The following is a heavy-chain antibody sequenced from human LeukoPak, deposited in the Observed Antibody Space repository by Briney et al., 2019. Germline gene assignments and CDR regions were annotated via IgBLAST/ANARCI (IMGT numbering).Heavy chain of an antibody. J-gene: IGHJ4*02. CDR1: GFTFDDYG. V-gene: IGHV3-53*01. D-gene: IGHD4-23*01. CDR2: IYSGGST. CDR3: ARDYGGHGYFDY. Sequence: PGGSLRLSCAASGFTFDDYGMSWVRQAPGKGLEWVSVIYSGGSTYYADSVKGRFTISRDNSKNTLYLQMNSLRAEDTAVYYCARDYGGHGYFDYWGQGTLVTVSS.